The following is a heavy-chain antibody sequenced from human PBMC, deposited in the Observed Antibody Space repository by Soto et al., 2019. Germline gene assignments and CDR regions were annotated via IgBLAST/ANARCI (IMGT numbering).Heavy chain of an antibody. J-gene: IGHJ6*02. V-gene: IGHV1-69*02. D-gene: IGHD3-10*01. CDR3: ARVGEDGMDV. Sequence: SVKLSCKDSRGTFSSYTISWLRQAPGQGLEWMGRIIPILGIANYAQKFQGRVTITADKSTSTAYMELSSLRSEDTAVYYCARVGEDGMDVWGQGTTVTVSS. CDR2: IIPILGIA. CDR1: RGTFSSYT.